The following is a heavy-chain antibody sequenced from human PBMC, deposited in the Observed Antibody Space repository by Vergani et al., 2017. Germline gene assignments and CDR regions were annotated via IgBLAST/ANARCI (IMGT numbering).Heavy chain of an antibody. CDR2: ISGSGGST. Sequence: EVQLLESGGDLVQPGGSLRLCCAASGFTFNHYAMNWVRQAPGKGLEWVSGISGSGGSTYYAGSVKGRFTISRDSSKNTLYLQMNSLSAGDTAVYYCAKANPRNSGYDYLYYYHAMDVWGQGATVTVSS. V-gene: IGHV3-23*01. J-gene: IGHJ6*02. CDR1: GFTFNHYA. D-gene: IGHD5-12*01. CDR3: AKANPRNSGYDYLYYYHAMDV.